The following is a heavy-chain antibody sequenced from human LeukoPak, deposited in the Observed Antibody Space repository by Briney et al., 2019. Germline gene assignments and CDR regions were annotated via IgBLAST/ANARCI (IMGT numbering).Heavy chain of an antibody. J-gene: IGHJ4*02. V-gene: IGHV3-11*01. Sequence: GGSLRLSCAASGFTFSDYYMSWIRQAPGKGLEWVSYISSSGSTIYYADSVKGRFTISRDNAKNSLYLQMNSLRAEDTAVYYCASGTYYYDSSGYLNWGQGTLVTVSS. CDR2: ISSSGSTI. D-gene: IGHD3-22*01. CDR1: GFTFSDYY. CDR3: ASGTYYYDSSGYLN.